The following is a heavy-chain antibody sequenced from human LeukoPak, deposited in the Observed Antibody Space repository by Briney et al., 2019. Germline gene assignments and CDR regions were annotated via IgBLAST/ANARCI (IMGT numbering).Heavy chain of an antibody. D-gene: IGHD3-3*01. V-gene: IGHV3-23*01. J-gene: IGHJ4*02. Sequence: GASLRLSCAASGFTFSSYAMSWVRQAPGKGLEWVSAISGSGGSTYYADSVKGRFTISRDNSKDTLYLQMNSLRAEDTAVYYCAKEEWLLPFFDYWGQGTLVTVSS. CDR1: GFTFSSYA. CDR3: AKEEWLLPFFDY. CDR2: ISGSGGST.